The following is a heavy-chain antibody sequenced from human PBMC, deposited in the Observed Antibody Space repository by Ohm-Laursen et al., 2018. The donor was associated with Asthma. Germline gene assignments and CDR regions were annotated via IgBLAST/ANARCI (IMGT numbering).Heavy chain of an antibody. V-gene: IGHV3-74*01. CDR2: INSDGSST. Sequence: SLRLSCTASGFTFSSYWMHWVRQAPGKGLVWVSRINSDGSSTSYADSVKGRFTISRDNAKNSLFLQMNSLRTEDTALYYCAKRLGGWGQGTLVTVSS. D-gene: IGHD1-1*01. J-gene: IGHJ4*02. CDR3: AKRLGG. CDR1: GFTFSSYW.